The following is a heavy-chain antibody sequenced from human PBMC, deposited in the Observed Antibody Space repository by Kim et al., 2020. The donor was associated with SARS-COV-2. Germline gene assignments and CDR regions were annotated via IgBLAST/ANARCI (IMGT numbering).Heavy chain of an antibody. J-gene: IGHJ5*02. D-gene: IGHD2-21*02. CDR2: IYPGDSDT. Sequence: GESLKISCKGSGYSFTSYWIGWVRQMPGKGLEWMGIIYPGDSDTRYSPSFQGQVTIPADKSISTAYLQWSSLKASDTAMYYCARSYCGGDCYLNWFDPWGQGTLVTVSS. CDR3: ARSYCGGDCYLNWFDP. CDR1: GYSFTSYW. V-gene: IGHV5-51*01.